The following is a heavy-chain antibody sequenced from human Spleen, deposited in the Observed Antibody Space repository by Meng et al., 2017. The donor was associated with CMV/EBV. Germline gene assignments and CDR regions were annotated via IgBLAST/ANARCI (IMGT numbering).Heavy chain of an antibody. D-gene: IGHD3-3*01. V-gene: IGHV4-34*01. CDR3: ARAVILEWLLEP. CDR1: GVFFSGCS. CDR2: INHSGRP. J-gene: IGHJ4*02. Sequence: FAFYGVFFSGCSWAWLRQPPGDGLDWFGDINHSGRPNYHPSLKSRVTISVDTSKNQLSLKLNSVTAADTAVYYCARAVILEWLLEPWGQGTLVTVSS.